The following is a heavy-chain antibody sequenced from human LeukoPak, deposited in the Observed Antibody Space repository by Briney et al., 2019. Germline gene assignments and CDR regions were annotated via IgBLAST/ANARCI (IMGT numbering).Heavy chain of an antibody. D-gene: IGHD3-22*01. CDR1: GFTFSSYW. CDR2: INTDGSST. J-gene: IGHJ1*01. V-gene: IGHV3-74*01. CDR3: ATYSSLNRREFQY. Sequence: GGSLRLSCAASGFTFSSYWMHWVRQAPGKGLVWVSRINTDGSSTSYADSVKGRFTISRDNAKNSLYLQMNSLRAEDTAVYYCATYSSLNRREFQYWGQGTLLTVSS.